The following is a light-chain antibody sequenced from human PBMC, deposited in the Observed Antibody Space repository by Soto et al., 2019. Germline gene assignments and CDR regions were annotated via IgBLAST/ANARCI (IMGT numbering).Light chain of an antibody. CDR1: SSDVGGYKY. V-gene: IGLV2-8*01. CDR2: EVS. CDR3: SSYAGRNNWV. Sequence: QSALTQPPSASGSLGQSVTISCTGTSSDVGGYKYVSWYQQHPGKAPKLMIYEVSKRPSGVPDRLSGSKSGNTASLTVSGLQAEDEADYYCSSYAGRNNWVFGGGTKLTVL. J-gene: IGLJ2*01.